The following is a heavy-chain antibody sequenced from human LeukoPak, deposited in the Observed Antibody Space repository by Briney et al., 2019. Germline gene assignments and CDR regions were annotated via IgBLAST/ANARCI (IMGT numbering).Heavy chain of an antibody. CDR2: INPFSGGT. Sequence: ASLQVSCKASGYSFTDYYIHWVRQAPGQGLEWMGWINPFSGGTKYAQKFQGWVTMTRDTSISTAYMELSRLISDDTAVYYCARGGYDLDYWGQGTLVTVSS. CDR3: ARGGYDLDY. V-gene: IGHV1-2*04. D-gene: IGHD3-22*01. CDR1: GYSFTDYY. J-gene: IGHJ4*02.